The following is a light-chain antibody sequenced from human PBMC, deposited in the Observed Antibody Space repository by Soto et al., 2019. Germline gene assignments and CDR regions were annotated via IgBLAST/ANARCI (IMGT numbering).Light chain of an antibody. J-gene: IGKJ1*01. CDR2: DAS. Sequence: EIVLTQSPATLSLSPGERATLSCRASQSVSTYFAWYQQKPGQAPKLLIYDASNMATGIPARFSGSGSGTDFTLTISSLEPEDFADYYCQQHSNCPLTFGQGTRVEIK. CDR1: QSVSTY. CDR3: QQHSNCPLT. V-gene: IGKV3-11*01.